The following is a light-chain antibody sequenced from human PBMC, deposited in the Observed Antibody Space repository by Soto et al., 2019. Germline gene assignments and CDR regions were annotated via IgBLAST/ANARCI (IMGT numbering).Light chain of an antibody. CDR2: DAS. Sequence: EIVLTRSPATLSLSRGEGATLSCRASQSVSSYLAWDQQKPCQAPRLLIYDASNRAIGIPARFSGSGSGTDFTLTISSLETEDFAVYYCHQRSNWPRTFGQGTKLEIK. J-gene: IGKJ2*01. CDR1: QSVSSY. V-gene: IGKV3-11*01. CDR3: HQRSNWPRT.